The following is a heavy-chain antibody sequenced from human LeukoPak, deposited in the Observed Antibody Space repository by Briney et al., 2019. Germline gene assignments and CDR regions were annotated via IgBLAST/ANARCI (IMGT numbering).Heavy chain of an antibody. CDR2: IYRRGHS. CDR3: PRTPYHTSIYVLPPASGWYSAD. J-gene: IGHJ4*02. V-gene: IGHV4-39*07. CDR1: GDSISSSPFY. Sequence: PSEALSLTFTVSGDSISSSPFYWVWMRQPAGEGLGWSGSIYRRGHSYQSLSLKSRLTMSGDLAENHVSLNLISVTAADAAVFYRPRTPYHTSIYVLPPASGWYSADWGQAILVAASS. D-gene: IGHD2/OR15-2a*01.